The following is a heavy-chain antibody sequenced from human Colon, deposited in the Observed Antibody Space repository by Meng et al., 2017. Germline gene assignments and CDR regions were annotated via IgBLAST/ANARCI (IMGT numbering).Heavy chain of an antibody. Sequence: QLVQSGSALKKPGASVKVSCKASGYTFTLYGINWVRQAPGQGLEWMGWIDPKSGNSRYAQGFTGRFVFSSDTSVNTAYLQISSLKEEDTAVYYCATLQVADISNKNWGQGTLVTVSS. CDR1: GYTFTLYG. V-gene: IGHV7-4-1*02. CDR3: ATLQVADISNKN. CDR2: IDPKSGNS. J-gene: IGHJ4*02. D-gene: IGHD1-1*01.